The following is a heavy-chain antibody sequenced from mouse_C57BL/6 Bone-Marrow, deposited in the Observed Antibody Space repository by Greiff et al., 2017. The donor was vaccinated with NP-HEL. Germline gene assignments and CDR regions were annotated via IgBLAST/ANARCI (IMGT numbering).Heavy chain of an antibody. CDR2: IDPENGDT. CDR3: KEGGYGWFAY. V-gene: IGHV14-4*01. J-gene: IGHJ3*01. Sequence: VQLQQSGAELVRPGASVKLSCTASGFNIKDDYMHWVKQRPEQGLEWIGWIDPENGDTEYASKFQGKATITADTSSNTAYLQLSSLTSEDTAVYYCKEGGYGWFAYWGQGTLVTVSA. CDR1: GFNIKDDY. D-gene: IGHD2-2*01.